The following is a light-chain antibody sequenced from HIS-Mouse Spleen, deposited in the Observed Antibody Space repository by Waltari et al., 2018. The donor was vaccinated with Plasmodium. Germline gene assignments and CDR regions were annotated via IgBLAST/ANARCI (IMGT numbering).Light chain of an antibody. V-gene: IGKV3-11*01. CDR2: EAS. CDR1: QSVSSY. J-gene: IGKJ5*01. CDR3: QQRSNWPLIT. Sequence: EIVLTQSPATLSLSPGERATLSCRASQSVSSYLAWYQQKHGQAPRLLIYEASNRATGIPARLSGSGSGTDFNRTISSLEPEDFAVYYCQQRSNWPLITFGQGTRLEIK.